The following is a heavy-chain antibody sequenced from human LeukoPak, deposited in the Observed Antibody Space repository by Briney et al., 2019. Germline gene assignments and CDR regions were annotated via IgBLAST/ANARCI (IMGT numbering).Heavy chain of an antibody. V-gene: IGHV3-21*01. D-gene: IGHD5-12*01. CDR2: ISSSSSYI. CDR3: ARENPHSGYDYFFDY. J-gene: IGHJ4*02. CDR1: GFTFSSYS. Sequence: PWRSLRLSCAASGFTFSSYSMNWVRQAPGKGLEWVSSISSSSSYIYYADSVKGRFTISRDNAKNSLYLQMNSLRAEDTAVYYCARENPHSGYDYFFDYWGQGTLVTVSS.